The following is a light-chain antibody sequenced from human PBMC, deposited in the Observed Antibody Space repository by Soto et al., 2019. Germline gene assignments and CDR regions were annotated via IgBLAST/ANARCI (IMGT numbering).Light chain of an antibody. V-gene: IGLV3-1*01. CDR3: QAWDSSTVSYV. CDR2: QDS. J-gene: IGLJ1*01. CDR1: KLGDKY. Sequence: ELTQPPSVSVSPGQTASITCSGDKLGDKYASWYQQKPGQSPVLVIYQDSTRPSGIPERFSGSNSGNTATLTISGTQAMDEADYYCQAWDSSTVSYVFGTGTKVTVL.